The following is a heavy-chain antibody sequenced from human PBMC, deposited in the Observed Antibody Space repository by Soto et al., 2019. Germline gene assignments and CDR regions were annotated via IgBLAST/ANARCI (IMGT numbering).Heavy chain of an antibody. V-gene: IGHV3-73*02. CDR2: IRSKANSYAT. CDR1: GFTFSGSA. J-gene: IGHJ5*02. Sequence: VQLVESGGGLVQPGGSLKLSCAASGFTFSGSAMHWVRQASGKGLEWVGRIRSKANSYATAYAASVKGRFTISRDDSKNTLYLQMNSLRAEDTAVYYCAKEGQWLVPNWFDPWGQGTLVTVSS. D-gene: IGHD6-19*01. CDR3: AKEGQWLVPNWFDP.